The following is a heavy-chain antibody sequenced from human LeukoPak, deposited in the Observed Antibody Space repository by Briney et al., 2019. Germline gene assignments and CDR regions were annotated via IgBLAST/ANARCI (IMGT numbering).Heavy chain of an antibody. CDR3: ARDKGKSLDY. J-gene: IGHJ4*02. CDR2: ISGSGGST. CDR1: GFTFSSYG. V-gene: IGHV3-23*01. Sequence: GGSLRLSCAAPGFTFSSYGMSWVRQAPGKGLEWVSAISGSGGSTYYADSVKGRFTISRDNSKNTLYLQMNSLRAEDTAVYYCARDKGKSLDYWGQGTLVTVSS.